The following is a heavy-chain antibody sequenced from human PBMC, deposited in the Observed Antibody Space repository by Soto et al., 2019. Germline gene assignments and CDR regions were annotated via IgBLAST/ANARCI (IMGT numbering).Heavy chain of an antibody. V-gene: IGHV4-34*01. CDR1: GGSFSGYY. CDR3: ALDYGDNYYYYMDV. CDR2: INHSGST. D-gene: IGHD4-17*01. J-gene: IGHJ6*03. Sequence: SETLSLTCAVYGGSFSGYYWSWIRQPPGKGLEWIGEINHSGSTNYNPSLKSRVTISVDTSKNQFSLKLSSVTAADTAVYYCALDYGDNYYYYMDVWGKGTTVTVSS.